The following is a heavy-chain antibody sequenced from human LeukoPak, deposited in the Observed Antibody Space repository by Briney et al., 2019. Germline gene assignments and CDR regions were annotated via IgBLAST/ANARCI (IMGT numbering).Heavy chain of an antibody. D-gene: IGHD3-10*01. CDR2: INPADSDS. Sequence: GESLKISCKGSGYSFANYWIGWVRQMPGKGLECMGIINPADSDSRYSPSFQGQVTISADKSISTAYLQWSSLKAADTAMYYCARQTGVWFGELGWFDSWGQGTLVTVSP. J-gene: IGHJ5*01. CDR1: GYSFANYW. V-gene: IGHV5-51*01. CDR3: ARQTGVWFGELGWFDS.